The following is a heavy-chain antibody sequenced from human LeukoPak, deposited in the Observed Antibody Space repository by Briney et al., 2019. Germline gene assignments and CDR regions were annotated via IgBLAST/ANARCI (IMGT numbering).Heavy chain of an antibody. CDR1: GFTFSYYS. CDR2: ISGSGGST. J-gene: IGHJ3*02. Sequence: QPGGSLRLSCAASGFTFSYYSMSWVRQAPGKGLEWVSAISGSGGSTYYADSVKGRFTISRDNSKNTLYLQMNSLRAEDTAVYYCAKGSSTSWLGAWIWGQGTMVTVSS. CDR3: AKGSSTSWLGAWI. D-gene: IGHD2-2*01. V-gene: IGHV3-23*01.